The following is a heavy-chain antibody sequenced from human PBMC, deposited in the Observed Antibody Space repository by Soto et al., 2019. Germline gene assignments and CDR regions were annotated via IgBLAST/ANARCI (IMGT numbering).Heavy chain of an antibody. J-gene: IGHJ6*02. CDR2: IKGDGSEK. Sequence: LSLTCVASGFTFTNYWMSWVRRAPWKGLEWVANIKGDGSEKRYVDSVRGRFTISRDNAKNSVYLQMNSLRADDTALYYCGRDEVRNGVGVWGQGTTVTVSS. CDR3: GRDEVRNGVGV. CDR1: GFTFTNYW. V-gene: IGHV3-7*01.